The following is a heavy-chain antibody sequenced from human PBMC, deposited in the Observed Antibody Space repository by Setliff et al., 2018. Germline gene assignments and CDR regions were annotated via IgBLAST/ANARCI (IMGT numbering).Heavy chain of an antibody. CDR3: RFWSSYYKNDY. CDR1: GGSFDTYY. D-gene: IGHD3-3*01. Sequence: PSETLSLTCNVYGGSFDTYYWSWIRQPPGKGLEWFGEINQSGNTNYNPSLNSRVSVSVDTPTNQFSLKVFSVTAADTAVYYCRFWSSYYKNDYWAQGTLVTVSS. J-gene: IGHJ4*02. CDR2: INQSGNT. V-gene: IGHV4-34*01.